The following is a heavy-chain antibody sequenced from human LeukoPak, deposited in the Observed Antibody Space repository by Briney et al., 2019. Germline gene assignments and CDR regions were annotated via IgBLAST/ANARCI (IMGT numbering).Heavy chain of an antibody. J-gene: IGHJ4*02. D-gene: IGHD5-18*01. CDR2: INSDGSA. Sequence: SETLSLTCTVSGDSISNNHWSWIRQPPGKGLEWIGYINSDGSANYNPSLKSRVTISVDTSKDQFSLKLSSVTAADTAVYYCARRGSGYSYGYAYWGQGTLVTVSS. CDR3: ARRGSGYSYGYAY. V-gene: IGHV4-59*12. CDR1: GDSISNNH.